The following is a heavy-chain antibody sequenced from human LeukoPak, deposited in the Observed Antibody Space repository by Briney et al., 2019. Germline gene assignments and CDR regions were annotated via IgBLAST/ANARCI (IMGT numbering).Heavy chain of an antibody. J-gene: IGHJ5*02. CDR2: INPNSGGT. D-gene: IGHD6-6*01. Sequence: ASVKVSCKASGYTFTGYYMHWVRQAPGQGLEWMGWINPNSGGTNYAQKFQGRVTMTRDTSISTAYMELSRLRSDDTAVYYCARFLEYSGSTTPWGQGTLVTVSS. CDR1: GYTFTGYY. V-gene: IGHV1-2*02. CDR3: ARFLEYSGSTTP.